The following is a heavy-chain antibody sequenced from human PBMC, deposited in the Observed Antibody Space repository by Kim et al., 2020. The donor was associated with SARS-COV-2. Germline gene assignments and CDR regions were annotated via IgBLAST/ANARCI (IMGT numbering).Heavy chain of an antibody. V-gene: IGHV1-3*01. Sequence: YSQKFQCRVTITSDTSASTAYVELSILRSEDTAVYYCATEWVAVARLFDYWGQGTLVTVSS. CDR3: ATEWVAVARLFDY. D-gene: IGHD6-19*01. J-gene: IGHJ4*02.